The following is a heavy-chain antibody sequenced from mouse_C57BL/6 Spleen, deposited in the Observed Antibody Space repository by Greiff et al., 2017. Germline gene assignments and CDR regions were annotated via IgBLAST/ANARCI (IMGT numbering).Heavy chain of an antibody. V-gene: IGHV14-4*01. Sequence: EVQLQESGAELVRPGASVKLSCTASGFNIKDDYMHWVKQRPEQGLEWIGWIDPENGDTEYASKFQGKATITADTSSNTAYLQLSSLTSEDTAVYYCTKGYYGNYGRGYWGQGTTLTVSS. CDR2: IDPENGDT. D-gene: IGHD2-1*01. CDR3: TKGYYGNYGRGY. CDR1: GFNIKDDY. J-gene: IGHJ2*01.